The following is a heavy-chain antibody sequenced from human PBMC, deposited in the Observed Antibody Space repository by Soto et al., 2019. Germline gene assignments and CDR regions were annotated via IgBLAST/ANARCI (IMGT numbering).Heavy chain of an antibody. V-gene: IGHV3-30*18. CDR2: ISYDGRNK. CDR3: SKGGSSSVRYFDA. D-gene: IGHD6-6*01. CDR1: GFSFNSYG. J-gene: IGHJ5*02. Sequence: QVQVVESGGGVVQPGRSLRLSCAASGFSFNSYGMHWVRQAPGKGLEWVAIISYDGRNKYYADSVKGRFTISRDSPKNTLYLQMNSLRAEDTVVYYCSKGGSSSVRYFDAWGQGALVTVSP.